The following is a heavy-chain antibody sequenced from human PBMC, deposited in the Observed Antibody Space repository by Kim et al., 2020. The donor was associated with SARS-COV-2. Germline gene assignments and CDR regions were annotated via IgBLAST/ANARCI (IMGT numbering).Heavy chain of an antibody. D-gene: IGHD3-16*01. J-gene: IGHJ5*01. Sequence: ASVKVSCKASGYKFTAYYIHWVRQAPGQGLEWMGRINPYSGVTNYAQRFQGRVTMTRDTSISTAYMELSRLRSGDTAVYYCAAGGDEYNMLDSWGQGTLVTVSS. CDR2: INPYSGVT. CDR1: GYKFTAYY. V-gene: IGHV1-2*06. CDR3: AAGGDEYNMLDS.